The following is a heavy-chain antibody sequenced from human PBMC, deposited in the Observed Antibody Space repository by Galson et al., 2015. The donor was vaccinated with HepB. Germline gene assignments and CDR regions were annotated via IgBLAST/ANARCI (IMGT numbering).Heavy chain of an antibody. CDR1: GFPFSNHG. J-gene: IGHJ2*01. CDR3: AKIGVIAHWYFDI. Sequence: SLRLSCAASGFPFSNHGMSWVRQVPGKGLEWVSSISSGSDYTYYADSVKGRFTVSRDNSENTLYLQMNSLRAEDTAVYYCAKIGVIAHWYFDIWGRGTLGTISS. D-gene: IGHD3-22*01. CDR2: ISSGSDYT. V-gene: IGHV3-23*01.